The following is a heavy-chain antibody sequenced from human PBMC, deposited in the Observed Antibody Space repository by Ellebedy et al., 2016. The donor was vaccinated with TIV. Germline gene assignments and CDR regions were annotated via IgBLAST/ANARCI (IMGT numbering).Heavy chain of an antibody. J-gene: IGHJ4*02. CDR3: ARTDFWSGIGDYFDY. Sequence: ASVKVSCKGSGYSFTSYWIGWVRQMPGKGLEWMGIIYPGDSDTRYSPSFQGQVTISADKPISTAYLQWSSLKASDTAMYYCARTDFWSGIGDYFDYWGQGTLVTVSS. D-gene: IGHD3-3*01. CDR2: IYPGDSDT. CDR1: GYSFTSYW. V-gene: IGHV5-51*04.